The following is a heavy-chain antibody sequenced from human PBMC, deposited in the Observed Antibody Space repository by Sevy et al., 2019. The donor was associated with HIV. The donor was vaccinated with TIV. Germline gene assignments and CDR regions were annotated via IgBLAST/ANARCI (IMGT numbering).Heavy chain of an antibody. V-gene: IGHV3-15*01. Sequence: GGSPRLSCAASGFTFSNAWMSWVRQAPGKGLEWVGRIKSKTDGGTTDYAAPVKGRFTISRDDSKNTLYLQMNSLKTEDTAVYYCTTDLPTGMTTVTVDYWGQGTLVTVSS. CDR1: GFTFSNAW. D-gene: IGHD4-17*01. CDR3: TTDLPTGMTTVTVDY. J-gene: IGHJ4*02. CDR2: IKSKTDGGTT.